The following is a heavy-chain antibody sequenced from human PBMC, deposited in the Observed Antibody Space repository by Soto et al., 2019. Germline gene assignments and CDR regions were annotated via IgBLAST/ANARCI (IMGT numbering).Heavy chain of an antibody. Sequence: PGGSLSLSCAASGFTFSIYAMSWVRKAPGKGLEWVSAISGSGGSTYYADSVKGRFTISRDNSKNTLYLQMNSLRAEDTAVYYCAKSGQWRNWFDPWGQGTLVTVSS. CDR1: GFTFSIYA. V-gene: IGHV3-23*01. CDR2: ISGSGGST. J-gene: IGHJ5*02. CDR3: AKSGQWRNWFDP. D-gene: IGHD2-15*01.